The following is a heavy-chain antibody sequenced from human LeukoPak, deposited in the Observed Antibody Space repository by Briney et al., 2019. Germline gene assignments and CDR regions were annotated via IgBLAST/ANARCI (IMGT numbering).Heavy chain of an antibody. V-gene: IGHV4-39*01. CDR1: GGSISSSSYY. CDR2: IYYSGST. CDR3: ARSVAAAGTGFAGFDP. D-gene: IGHD6-13*01. Sequence: SETLSLTCTVSGGSISSSSYYWGWIRQPPGKGLEWIGNIYYSGSTYYNPSLKSRLTISVDTSKNQFSLNLSSVTAADTAVYYCARSVAAAGTGFAGFDPWGQGTLVTVSS. J-gene: IGHJ5*02.